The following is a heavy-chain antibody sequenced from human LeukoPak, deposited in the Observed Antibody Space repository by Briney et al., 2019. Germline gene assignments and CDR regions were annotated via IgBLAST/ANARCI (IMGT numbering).Heavy chain of an antibody. D-gene: IGHD6-13*01. J-gene: IGHJ6*02. CDR2: INYIRTT. CDR3: ARSYISSDHYYYYGMDV. Sequence: RSSETLSLTCTVSGGSISSYYWNWIRQPPGKGLEWIGYINYIRTTDYNPSLKSRVTISLDTSKNRFSLKLSSVTAADTAMYYCARSYISSDHYYYYGMDVWGQGTTVTVSS. V-gene: IGHV4-59*08. CDR1: GGSISSYY.